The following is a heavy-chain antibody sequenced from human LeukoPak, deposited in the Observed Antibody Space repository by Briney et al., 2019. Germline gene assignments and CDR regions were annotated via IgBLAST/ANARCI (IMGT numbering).Heavy chain of an antibody. D-gene: IGHD6-19*01. J-gene: IGHJ5*02. CDR1: GGTFSTYA. CDR3: AREGTSVAGTWWFDP. V-gene: IGHV1-69*04. CDR2: IIPIFGVA. Sequence: SSVTLSCNASGGTFSTYAISWVRQPPGQGLEWMGRIIPIFGVAKYAQKFQGRVTITADKSTSTAYMGLSSLTSEDTAVYYCAREGTSVAGTWWFDPWGQGTLVTVSS.